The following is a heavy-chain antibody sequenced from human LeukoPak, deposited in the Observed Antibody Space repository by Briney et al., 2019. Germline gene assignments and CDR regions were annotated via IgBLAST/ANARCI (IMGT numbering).Heavy chain of an antibody. CDR2: MNPKSGNT. Sequence: ASVKVSCKASGYTFTGYYMHWVRQAPGQGLEWMGWMNPKSGNTGYAQNFQGRVTMARNTSISTAYMELSSLTSADTAVYYCARIRGFSYGLAFDLWGQGTMVTVSS. CDR1: GYTFTGYY. J-gene: IGHJ3*01. V-gene: IGHV1-8*02. CDR3: ARIRGFSYGLAFDL. D-gene: IGHD5-18*01.